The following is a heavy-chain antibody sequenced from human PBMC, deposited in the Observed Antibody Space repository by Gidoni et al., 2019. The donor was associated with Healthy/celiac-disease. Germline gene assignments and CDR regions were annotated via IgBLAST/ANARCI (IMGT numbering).Heavy chain of an antibody. CDR1: GFTFSSYW. J-gene: IGHJ6*04. CDR3: ARDLYYDFWSGYYPYYYYGMDV. CDR2: IKQDGSEK. D-gene: IGHD3-3*01. Sequence: EVQLVESGGGLVQPGGSLSLSCAASGFTFSSYWMSWVRQAPGKGLEWVANIKQDGSEKYYVDSVKGRFTISRDNAKNSLYLQMNSLRSEDTAVYYCARDLYYDFWSGYYPYYYYGMDVWGKGTTVTVSS. V-gene: IGHV3-7*05.